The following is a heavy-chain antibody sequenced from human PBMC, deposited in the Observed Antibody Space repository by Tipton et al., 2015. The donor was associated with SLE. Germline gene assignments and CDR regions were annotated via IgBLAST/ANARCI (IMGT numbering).Heavy chain of an antibody. V-gene: IGHV4-61*08. D-gene: IGHD1-26*01. CDR1: GDSISSGGYY. CDR3: ASNSGTYYYYYYMDV. Sequence: TLSLTCTVSGDSISSGGYYWTWIRQRPGEGLEWIGYIYYSGITNYNPSLQSRVTMSVDTSKNQFSLKLSSVTAADTAIYYCASNSGTYYYYYYMDVWGKGTTVTVSS. CDR2: IYYSGIT. J-gene: IGHJ6*03.